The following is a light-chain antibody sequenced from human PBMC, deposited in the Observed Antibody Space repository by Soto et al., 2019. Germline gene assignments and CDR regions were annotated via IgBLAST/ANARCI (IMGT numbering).Light chain of an antibody. J-gene: IGKJ1*01. Sequence: IVMPQSPATLSVSPGERATLSCRASESVSSNLAWYQQKPGQAPRLLIYGASNRATGIPDRFSGSGSGTDLTLTISRLEPEDFAVYYCQQYGSSGTFGQGTKVDIK. CDR2: GAS. CDR1: ESVSSN. V-gene: IGKV3-20*01. CDR3: QQYGSSGT.